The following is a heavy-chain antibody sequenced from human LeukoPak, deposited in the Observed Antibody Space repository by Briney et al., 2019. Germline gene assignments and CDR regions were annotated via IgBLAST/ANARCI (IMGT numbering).Heavy chain of an antibody. Sequence: GGSLRLSCAASGFTFSSYAMSWVRQAPGKGLEWVSAISGSGGSTYYADSVKGRFTISRDNSKNTLYLQMNSLRAEDTAVYYCAKDPEVVVAATGFDYWGQGTLVTVSS. CDR3: AKDPEVVVAATGFDY. V-gene: IGHV3-23*01. D-gene: IGHD2-15*01. CDR1: GFTFSSYA. J-gene: IGHJ4*02. CDR2: ISGSGGST.